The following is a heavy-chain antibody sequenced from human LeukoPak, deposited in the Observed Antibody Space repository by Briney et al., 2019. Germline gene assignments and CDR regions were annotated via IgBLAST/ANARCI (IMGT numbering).Heavy chain of an antibody. V-gene: IGHV4-34*01. CDR3: ARGQAYYDFWSGHSSPDY. Sequence: PSETLSPTCAVYGGSFSGYYWSWIRQPPGKGLEWIGEINHSGSTNYNPSLKSRVTMSVDTSKNQFSLKLSSVTAADTAVYYCARGQAYYDFWSGHSSPDYWGQGTLVTVSS. CDR2: INHSGST. J-gene: IGHJ4*02. D-gene: IGHD3-3*01. CDR1: GGSFSGYY.